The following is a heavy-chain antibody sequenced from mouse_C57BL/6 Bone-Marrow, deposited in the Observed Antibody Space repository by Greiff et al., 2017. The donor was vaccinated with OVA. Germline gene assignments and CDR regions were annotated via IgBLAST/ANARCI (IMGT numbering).Heavy chain of an antibody. CDR3: ARLAGTDWYFDV. D-gene: IGHD4-1*01. V-gene: IGHV1-64*01. J-gene: IGHJ1*03. CDR1: GYTFTSYW. CDR2: IHPNSGST. Sequence: QVQLQQPGAELVKPGASVKLSCKASGYTFTSYWMHWVKQRPGQGLAWIGMIHPNSGSTNYNEKFKSKATLTVDKSSRTAYMQLSSLTSEDSAVYYCARLAGTDWYFDVWGTGTTVTVSS.